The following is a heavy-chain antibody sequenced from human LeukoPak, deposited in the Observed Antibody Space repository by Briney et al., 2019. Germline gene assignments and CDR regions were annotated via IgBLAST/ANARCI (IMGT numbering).Heavy chain of an antibody. CDR3: ARVWQLVADY. Sequence: PSETLSLTCTVSGGSISSSSYYWGWIRQPPGKGLEWIGSIYYSGSTYYNPSLKSRVTISVDTSKNQFSLKLSSVTAADTAVYYCARVWQLVADYWGQGTLVTVSS. V-gene: IGHV4-39*07. CDR1: GGSISSSSYY. J-gene: IGHJ4*02. D-gene: IGHD6-6*01. CDR2: IYYSGST.